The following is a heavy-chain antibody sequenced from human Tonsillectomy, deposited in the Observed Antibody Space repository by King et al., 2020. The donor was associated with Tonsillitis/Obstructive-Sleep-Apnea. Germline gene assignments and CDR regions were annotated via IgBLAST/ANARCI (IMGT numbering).Heavy chain of an antibody. CDR1: GYSFSNYW. CDR2: IYPGDSET. CDR3: ARHASGWQLHYYMDV. V-gene: IGHV5-51*01. Sequence: VQLVESGAEVKRPGESVKISCKGSGYSFSNYWIGWVRQMPGKGLEWMGIIYPGDSETTYSPSFQGQVTISADKSISTAYLQWSSVKASDTAMYYCARHASGWQLHYYMDVWGKGTTVTVSS. J-gene: IGHJ6*03. D-gene: IGHD6-19*01.